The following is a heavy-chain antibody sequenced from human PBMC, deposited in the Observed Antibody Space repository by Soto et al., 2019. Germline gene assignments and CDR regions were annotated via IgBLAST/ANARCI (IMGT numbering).Heavy chain of an antibody. CDR2: INHSGST. V-gene: IGHV4-34*01. J-gene: IGHJ4*02. Sequence: QVQLQQWGAGLLKPSETLSLTCAVYGGSFSGYYWSWIRQPPGKGLEWIGEINHSGSTNYNPSLKSRVTISVDTSKNQFSLKLSSVTAADTAVYYCARGPGPDYVWGSYRSPFDYWGQGTLVTVSS. CDR3: ARGPGPDYVWGSYRSPFDY. CDR1: GGSFSGYY. D-gene: IGHD3-16*02.